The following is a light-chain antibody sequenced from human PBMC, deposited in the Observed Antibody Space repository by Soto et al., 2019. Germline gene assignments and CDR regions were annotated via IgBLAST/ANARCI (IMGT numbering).Light chain of an antibody. V-gene: IGLV2-23*03. CDR3: CSYACSNAIHVV. CDR2: EGS. J-gene: IGLJ2*01. Sequence: QSALTQPASVSVSPGQSITISCTGTSRDVGSYNLVSWYQQHPGKAPKLMIYEGSKRPSGVSNRFSGSKSGNTASLTISGLQAEDEADYYCCSYACSNAIHVVFGGGTKLTVL. CDR1: SRDVGSYNL.